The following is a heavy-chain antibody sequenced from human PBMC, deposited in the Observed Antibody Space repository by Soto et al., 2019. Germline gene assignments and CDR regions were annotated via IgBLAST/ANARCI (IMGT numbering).Heavy chain of an antibody. CDR1: GYTFTNFG. V-gene: IGHV1-18*01. CDR3: ATRSPSFDY. CDR2: VTTDKGKT. J-gene: IGHJ4*02. Sequence: GASVKVSCKTSGYTFTNFGISWVRQAPGQGLEWMGWVTTDKGKTTYAQKFQGRVTMTTDTSTSTAYMELRSLRSDDTAVYYCATRSPSFDYWRQGTLVTVPS.